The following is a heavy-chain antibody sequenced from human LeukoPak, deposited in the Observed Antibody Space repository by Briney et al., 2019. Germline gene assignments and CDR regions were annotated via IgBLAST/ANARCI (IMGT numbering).Heavy chain of an antibody. CDR2: LYYSGST. D-gene: IGHD2-15*01. Sequence: SETLSLTCTVSGGSVSNGSYYWIWIRQPPGKRLVWMGYLYYSGSTNYNPSLKSRVTISVDTSKNQFSLKLSSVTAADTAVYYCAREDGYCSGGSCYSLIAAFDIWGQGTMVTVSS. V-gene: IGHV4-61*01. J-gene: IGHJ3*02. CDR3: AREDGYCSGGSCYSLIAAFDI. CDR1: GGSVSNGSYY.